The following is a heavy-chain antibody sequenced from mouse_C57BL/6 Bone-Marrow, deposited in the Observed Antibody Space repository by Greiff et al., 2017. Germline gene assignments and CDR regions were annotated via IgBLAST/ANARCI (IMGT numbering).Heavy chain of an antibody. CDR3: ARSLSSYSDMDY. CDR2: IYPRSGNT. V-gene: IGHV1-81*01. Sequence: VQLQQSGAELARPGASVKLSCKASGYTFTSYGIRWVKQRTGQGLEWIGEIYPRSGNTYYNEKFKGKATLTADKSSSTAYMKLRSLTSEDSAVYFCARSLSSYSDMDYWGQGTSVTVSS. CDR1: GYTFTSYG. J-gene: IGHJ4*01. D-gene: IGHD1-1*01.